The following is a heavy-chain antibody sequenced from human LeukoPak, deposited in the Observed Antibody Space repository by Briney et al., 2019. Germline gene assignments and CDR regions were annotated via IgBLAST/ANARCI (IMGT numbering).Heavy chain of an antibody. Sequence: SETLSLTCSVSGGSINAYYWSWIRQPPGKGLEWIAYIYSSGSTNYNPSLKSRVTISVDTSKNQFSLTLSSVTAADTAVYYCARQPGGTAAFDLWGKETMVTVSS. D-gene: IGHD1-14*01. CDR2: IYSSGST. V-gene: IGHV4-59*08. J-gene: IGHJ3*01. CDR1: GGSINAYY. CDR3: ARQPGGTAAFDL.